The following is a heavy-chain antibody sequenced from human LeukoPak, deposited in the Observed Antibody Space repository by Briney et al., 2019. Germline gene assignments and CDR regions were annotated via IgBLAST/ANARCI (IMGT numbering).Heavy chain of an antibody. CDR3: ARGYYDSSGYLISHNWFDP. CDR1: GGSISHYY. CDR2: IYYSGST. D-gene: IGHD3-22*01. V-gene: IGHV4-59*01. Sequence: PSETLSLTCTVSGGSISHYYWSWIRQPPGKGLEWIGYIYYSGSTNYNPSLKSRVTISVDTSKNQFSLKLSSVTAADTAVYYCARGYYDSSGYLISHNWFDPWGQGTLVTVSS. J-gene: IGHJ5*02.